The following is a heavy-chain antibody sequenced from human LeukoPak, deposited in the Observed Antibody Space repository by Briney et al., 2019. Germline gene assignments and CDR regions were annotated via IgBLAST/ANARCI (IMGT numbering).Heavy chain of an antibody. CDR1: GGSFSGYY. Sequence: PSETLSLTCAVYGGSFSGYYWCWIRQPPGKGLEWIGEINHSGSTNYNPSLKSRVTISVDTSKNQFPLKLSSVTAADTAVYYCARGSQSLGYCSGGSCRAKIFDYWGQGTLVTVSS. J-gene: IGHJ4*02. D-gene: IGHD2-15*01. CDR2: INHSGST. CDR3: ARGSQSLGYCSGGSCRAKIFDY. V-gene: IGHV4-34*01.